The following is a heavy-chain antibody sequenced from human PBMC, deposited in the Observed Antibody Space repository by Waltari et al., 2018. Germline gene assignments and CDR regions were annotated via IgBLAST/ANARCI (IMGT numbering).Heavy chain of an antibody. V-gene: IGHV3-7*01. CDR1: GFTFSSYW. CDR3: ARTLPGYYDSSGYNY. Sequence: EVQLVESGGGLVQPGGSLRLSCAASGFTFSSYWMSWVRQAPGKGLEWVANIKQDGSEKYYVDSVKGRFTISRDNAKNSLYLQMNSLRAEDTAVYYCARTLPGYYDSSGYNYWGQGTLVTVSS. J-gene: IGHJ4*02. D-gene: IGHD3-22*01. CDR2: IKQDGSEK.